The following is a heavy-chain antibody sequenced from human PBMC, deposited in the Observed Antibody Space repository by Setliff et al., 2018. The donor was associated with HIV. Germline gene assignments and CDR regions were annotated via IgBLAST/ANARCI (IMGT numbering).Heavy chain of an antibody. CDR2: IIPIFGTA. J-gene: IGHJ4*01. V-gene: IGHV1-69*13. D-gene: IGHD3-10*01. CDR3: ARVFFYSAGSYSLDY. CDR1: GGTFSSYA. Sequence: SVKVSCKASGGTFSSYATWWVRQASGQGLEWMGGIIPIFGTANYAQKFQGRVTITADESTSTAYMELSSLRFEDTAVYYCARVFFYSAGSYSLDYWGQETLVTVSS.